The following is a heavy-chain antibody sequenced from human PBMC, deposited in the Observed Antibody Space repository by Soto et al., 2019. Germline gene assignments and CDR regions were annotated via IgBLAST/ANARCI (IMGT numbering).Heavy chain of an antibody. D-gene: IGHD3-10*01. Sequence: PGGSLRLSCAASGFTFSSYAMSWVRQAPGKGLEWVSAISGSGGSTYYADSVKGRFTISRDNSKNTLYLQMNSLRAEDTAVYYCAKERVLLWFGEAHYFDYWGQGTLVTVSS. J-gene: IGHJ4*02. CDR2: ISGSGGST. CDR3: AKERVLLWFGEAHYFDY. V-gene: IGHV3-23*01. CDR1: GFTFSSYA.